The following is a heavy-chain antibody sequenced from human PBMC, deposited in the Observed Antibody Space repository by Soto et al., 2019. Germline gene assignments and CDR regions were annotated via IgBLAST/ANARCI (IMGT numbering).Heavy chain of an antibody. CDR2: INHSGST. V-gene: IGHV4-34*01. D-gene: IGHD3-10*01. J-gene: IGHJ4*02. CDR3: ARGLGFIGSGSYTD. Sequence: PSETLSLTCAVYGGSFSGYYWSWIRQPPGKGLEWIGEINHSGSTNYNPSLKSRVTISVDTSKNQFSLKLSSVTAADTAVYYCARGLGFIGSGSYTDWGQGTLVTVS. CDR1: GGSFSGYY.